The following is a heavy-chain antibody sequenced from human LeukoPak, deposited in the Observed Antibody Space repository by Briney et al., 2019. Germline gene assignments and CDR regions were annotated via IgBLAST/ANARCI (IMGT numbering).Heavy chain of an antibody. J-gene: IGHJ4*02. V-gene: IGHV3-7*03. CDR2: INQDGSEQ. Sequence: GGSLRLSCAASGFTFSSYEMNWVRQAPRKGLEWVANINQDGSEQYYEDSVKGRFTISRDNAKNSLYLQMNSLRAEDTAVYYCASSRYYSGSGTYYKGGEYWGQGALVTVSS. D-gene: IGHD3-10*01. CDR3: ASSRYYSGSGTYYKGGEY. CDR1: GFTFSSYE.